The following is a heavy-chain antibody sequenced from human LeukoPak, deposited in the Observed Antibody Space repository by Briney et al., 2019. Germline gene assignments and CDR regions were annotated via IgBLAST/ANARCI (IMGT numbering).Heavy chain of an antibody. CDR1: GFTFSSYG. CDR2: IRYDGSNK. D-gene: IGHD6-13*01. Sequence: PGGSLRLSCAACGFTFSSYGMHWVRQAPGKGLEWVAFIRYDGSNKYYADSVKGRFTISRDNSKNTLYLQMNSLRAEDTAVYYCAKYHSSSWYDYFDYWAREPWSPSPQ. CDR3: AKYHSSSWYDYFDY. J-gene: IGHJ4*02. V-gene: IGHV3-30*02.